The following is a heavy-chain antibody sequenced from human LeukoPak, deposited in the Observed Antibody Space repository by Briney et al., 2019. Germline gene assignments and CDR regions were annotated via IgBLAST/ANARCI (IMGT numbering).Heavy chain of an antibody. CDR2: ISYDGSNK. Sequence: GGSLRLSCAASGFTFSSNAMHWVRQAPGKGLEWVSVISYDGSNKYYADSVKGRFTVSRDNSKNTVFLQMNSLRAEDTAIYYCARDLMSTIYYYYGMDVWGQGTTVTVSS. D-gene: IGHD5-24*01. J-gene: IGHJ6*02. CDR1: GFTFSSNA. CDR3: ARDLMSTIYYYYGMDV. V-gene: IGHV3-30-3*01.